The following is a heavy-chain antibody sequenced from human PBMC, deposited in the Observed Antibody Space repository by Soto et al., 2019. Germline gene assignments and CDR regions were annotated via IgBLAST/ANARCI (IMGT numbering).Heavy chain of an antibody. CDR2: VYYTGTT. V-gene: IGHV4-59*01. J-gene: IGHJ4*02. CDR3: ARDLAAVPRAFDY. CDR1: GGSISSYF. Sequence: QVQLQESGPGLLKPSETLSLTCTVSGGSISSYFYIWVRQPPGKGLEWIGSVYYTGTTDYNPSLKSRVTISVDTSKNQFSLTLRSVTAADTAVYYCARDLAAVPRAFDYWGRGTLVTVSS. D-gene: IGHD6-13*01.